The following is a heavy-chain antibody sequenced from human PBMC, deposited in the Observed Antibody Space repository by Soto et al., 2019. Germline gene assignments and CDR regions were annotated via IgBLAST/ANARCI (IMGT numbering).Heavy chain of an antibody. CDR2: IYYSGNT. CDR1: GDSISIYS. J-gene: IGHJ4*02. Sequence: RSLTCTVSGDSISIYSWSWIRQPPGKGLEWIGYIYYSGNTNYNPALKSRVTISVDTSKNQFSLNLNSVTAADTAVYYCARGNPFDSWGQGTLVTVSS. V-gene: IGHV4-59*01. CDR3: ARGNPFDS.